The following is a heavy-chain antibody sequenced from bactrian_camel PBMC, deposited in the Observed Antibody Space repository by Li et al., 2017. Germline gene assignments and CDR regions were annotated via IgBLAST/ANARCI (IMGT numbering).Heavy chain of an antibody. D-gene: IGHD4*01. CDR1: GNNLRAYS. J-gene: IGHJ4*01. CDR2: INRHHMI. CDR3: AADSRGTDYSDYVTCSPPGPSLDGLD. V-gene: IGHV3S53*01. Sequence: HVQLVESGGGSVQAGDSLTLSCSYSGNNLRAYSMGWFRQAPGQARGGIATINRHHMIMYADSVKGRLTISKDNAKTTLYLQMNSLKPEDTAMYYCAADSRGTDYSDYVTCSPPGPSLDGLDWGQGTQVTVS.